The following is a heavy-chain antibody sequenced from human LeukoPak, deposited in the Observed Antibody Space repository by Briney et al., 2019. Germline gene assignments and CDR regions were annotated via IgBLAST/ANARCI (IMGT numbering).Heavy chain of an antibody. CDR1: GFTFSSHW. CDR3: ARDRFYYDSSEFDI. J-gene: IGHJ3*02. Sequence: PGESLTLSCAVSGFTFSSHWMSWVRHAPGEGLEWVANIKQDGSEKYYVVSVKGRFTISRDKAKTSLYLQMNSLRAEDRAVYYCARDRFYYDSSEFDIWGQGTMVTVSS. CDR2: IKQDGSEK. V-gene: IGHV3-7*01. D-gene: IGHD3-22*01.